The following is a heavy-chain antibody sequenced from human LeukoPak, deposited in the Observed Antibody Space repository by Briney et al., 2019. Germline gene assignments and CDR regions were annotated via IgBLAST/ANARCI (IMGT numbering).Heavy chain of an antibody. CDR1: GFTFSDYY. D-gene: IGHD2-15*01. Sequence: GGSLRLSCAASGFTFSDYYMSWVRQAPGKGLEWVSGISGSGGSTDYADSVKGRFTISRDNSKNTLYLQMNSLRAEDTAVYYCAKDTPCSGGSCYSDWFDPWGQGTLVTVSS. V-gene: IGHV3-23*01. CDR2: ISGSGGST. J-gene: IGHJ5*02. CDR3: AKDTPCSGGSCYSDWFDP.